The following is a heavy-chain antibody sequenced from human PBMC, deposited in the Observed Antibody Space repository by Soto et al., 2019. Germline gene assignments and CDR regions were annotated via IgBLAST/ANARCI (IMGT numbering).Heavy chain of an antibody. Sequence: PGGSLRLACAASGFTFSNYGVHWVRQAPGKGLEWVALMSQDGSNKYYADSVKGRFTISRDNSKNTLYLQMNTLRIEDTAVYYCAKDVGGVVGGSYYRDGGGKGTTVTVSS. CDR1: GFTFSNYG. CDR3: AKDVGGVVGGSYYRDG. V-gene: IGHV3-30*18. J-gene: IGHJ6*03. D-gene: IGHD3-16*01. CDR2: MSQDGSNK.